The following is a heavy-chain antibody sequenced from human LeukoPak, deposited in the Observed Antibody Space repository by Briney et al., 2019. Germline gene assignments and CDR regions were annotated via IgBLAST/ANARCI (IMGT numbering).Heavy chain of an antibody. Sequence: GGSLRLSCAASGFTFSSYGMHWVRQAPGKGLEWVAFIRYDGSNKYYADSVKGRFTISRDNSKNTLYLQMNSLRAEDTAVYYCARDPDYYDSSGYYSTLDYWGQGTLVAVSS. CDR1: GFTFSSYG. CDR3: ARDPDYYDSSGYYSTLDY. J-gene: IGHJ4*02. CDR2: IRYDGSNK. V-gene: IGHV3-30*02. D-gene: IGHD3-22*01.